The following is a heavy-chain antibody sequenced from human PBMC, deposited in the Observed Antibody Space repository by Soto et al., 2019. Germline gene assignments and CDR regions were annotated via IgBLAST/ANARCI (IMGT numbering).Heavy chain of an antibody. CDR2: IIPIFGTA. CDR1: VGTFSSYA. D-gene: IGHD3-22*01. CDR3: ARVSLSYYYDSSGSKTLYYFDY. V-gene: IGHV1-69*13. J-gene: IGHJ4*02. Sequence: SVKVFCKASVGTFSSYAISWVRQAPGQGLEWMGGIIPIFGTANYAQKFQGRVTITADESTSTAYMELSSLRSEDTAVYYCARVSLSYYYDSSGSKTLYYFDYWGQGTLVTVSS.